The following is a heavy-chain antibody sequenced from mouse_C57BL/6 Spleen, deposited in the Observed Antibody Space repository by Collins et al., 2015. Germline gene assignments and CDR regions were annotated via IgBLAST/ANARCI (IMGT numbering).Heavy chain of an antibody. CDR2: IDPSDSYT. Sequence: QVQLQQPGAELVMPGASVKLSCKASGYTFTSYWMHWVKQRPGQGLEWIGEIDPSDSYTNYNQKFKGKSTLTVDKSSSTAYMQLSSLTSEDSAVYYCARSQGVFYAMDYWGQGTSVTVSS. V-gene: IGHV1-69*01. CDR3: ARSQGVFYAMDY. J-gene: IGHJ4*01. CDR1: GYTFTSYW.